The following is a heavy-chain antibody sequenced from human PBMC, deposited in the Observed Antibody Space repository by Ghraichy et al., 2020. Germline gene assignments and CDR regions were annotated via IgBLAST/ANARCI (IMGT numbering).Heavy chain of an antibody. J-gene: IGHJ6*03. CDR3: ANLAYSRSSGSNDYYYMDV. Sequence: GSLRLSCAASGFIFDNYGMHWVRQAPGMGLECVAFIRYIGDTRYYIGSVKGRFTISRDNSKNTLYLQMNSLRADDTAVYYCANLAYSRSSGSNDYYYMDVWGKGTTVTVSS. D-gene: IGHD6-6*01. V-gene: IGHV3-30*02. CDR1: GFIFDNYG. CDR2: IRYIGDTR.